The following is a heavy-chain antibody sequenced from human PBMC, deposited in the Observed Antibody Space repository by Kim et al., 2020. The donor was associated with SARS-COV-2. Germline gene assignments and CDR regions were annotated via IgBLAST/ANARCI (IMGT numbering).Heavy chain of an antibody. Sequence: GGSLRLSCAASGVTCSTYHMHWVRQAPGKGLEWVAVISYDGSNKYYADSVKGRFTISRDNSKTTLYLQMNSMRAEDTAVYYCARDRHYSDTSGYRHFDYWGQGTLVTVSS. V-gene: IGHV3-30*04. CDR3: ARDRHYSDTSGYRHFDY. CDR2: ISYDGSNK. D-gene: IGHD3-22*01. J-gene: IGHJ4*02. CDR1: GVTCSTYH.